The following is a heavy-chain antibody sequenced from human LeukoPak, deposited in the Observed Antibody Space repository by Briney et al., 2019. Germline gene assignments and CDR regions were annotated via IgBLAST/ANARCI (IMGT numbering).Heavy chain of an antibody. V-gene: IGHV4-39*01. CDR1: GGSISSSRYY. Sequence: SPSETLSLSCNVSGGSISSSRYYWGWIRQPPGKGLEWIGTIFYSGNTYYNPSLKSRVTLSVDTSKNQFSLNLYSVTAADTAVYYCARHLRCPNTAVTGIDYWGQGTPVSV. D-gene: IGHD6-19*01. J-gene: IGHJ4*02. CDR2: IFYSGNT. CDR3: ARHLRCPNTAVTGIDY.